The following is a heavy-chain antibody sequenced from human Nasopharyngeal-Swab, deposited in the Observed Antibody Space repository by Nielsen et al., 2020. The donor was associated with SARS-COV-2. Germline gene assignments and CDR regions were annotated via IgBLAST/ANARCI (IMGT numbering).Heavy chain of an antibody. D-gene: IGHD6-13*01. CDR3: ARRSIAPGGYGNWFDP. V-gene: IGHV4-59*08. Sequence: SETLSLTCTVSGGSISSYYWRWIRQPPGKGLEWIGYIYYSGSTNYNPSLKSRVTNSVDTSKNQFSLKLSSVTAADTAVYYCARRSIAPGGYGNWFDPWGQGTLVTVSS. J-gene: IGHJ5*02. CDR1: GGSISSYY. CDR2: IYYSGST.